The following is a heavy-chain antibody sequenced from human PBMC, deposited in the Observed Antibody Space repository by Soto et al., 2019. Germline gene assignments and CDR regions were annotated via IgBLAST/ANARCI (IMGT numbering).Heavy chain of an antibody. CDR1: GFTFSSYA. J-gene: IGHJ2*01. CDR2: ISGSGSST. CDR3: TKDQSGYYHCSGYLRLLRWYFDL. Sequence: EVQLLESGGGLVQPGGSLRLSCAASGFTFSSYAMSWVRQAPGKGLEWVSSISGSGSSTYYADSVKGRFTISRDNAKNTLYRQINSLRAEDTAVYSCTKDQSGYYHCSGYLRLLRWYFDLWGRGTLVTVSS. D-gene: IGHD3-22*01. V-gene: IGHV3-23*01.